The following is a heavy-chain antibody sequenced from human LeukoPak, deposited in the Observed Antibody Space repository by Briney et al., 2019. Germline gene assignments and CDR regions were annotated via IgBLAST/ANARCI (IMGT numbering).Heavy chain of an antibody. CDR2: ISAYNGNT. V-gene: IGHV1-18*01. J-gene: IGHJ3*02. Sequence: ASVKVSCKASGYTFTSYGISWVRQAPGQGLEWMGWISAYNGNTNYPQKLQGRVTMTTDTSTSTAYMELRSLRSDDTAVYYCARSTHYYDFWSGYYSGDAFDTWGQGTMVTVSS. CDR3: ARSTHYYDFWSGYYSGDAFDT. CDR1: GYTFTSYG. D-gene: IGHD3-3*01.